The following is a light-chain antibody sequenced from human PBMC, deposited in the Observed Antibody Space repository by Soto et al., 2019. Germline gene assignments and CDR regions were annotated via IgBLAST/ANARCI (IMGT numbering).Light chain of an antibody. CDR3: QQYGRSPLT. J-gene: IGKJ4*01. CDR1: QSVSRDY. V-gene: IGKV3-20*01. Sequence: EIVLAQSPGTLSLSPGQRATLSCRASQSVSRDYVAWYQHKPGQAPRLLIYAASSRPSGIPDRFGGSGSGTDFPLHISRLEPEDFALYYCQQYGRSPLTFGGGTRVEFK. CDR2: AAS.